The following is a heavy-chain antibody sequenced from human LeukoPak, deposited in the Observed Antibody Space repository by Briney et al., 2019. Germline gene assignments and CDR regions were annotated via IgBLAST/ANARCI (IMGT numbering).Heavy chain of an antibody. CDR3: ARGRDGYRHYYYYMDV. CDR2: INHSGST. Sequence: SETLSLTCAVYGGSFSGYYWSWIRQPPGKGPEWIGEINHSGSTNYNPSLKSRVTISVDTSKNQFSLKLSSVTAADTAVYYCARGRDGYRHYYYYMDVWGKGTTVTVSS. CDR1: GGSFSGYY. D-gene: IGHD5-24*01. V-gene: IGHV4-34*01. J-gene: IGHJ6*03.